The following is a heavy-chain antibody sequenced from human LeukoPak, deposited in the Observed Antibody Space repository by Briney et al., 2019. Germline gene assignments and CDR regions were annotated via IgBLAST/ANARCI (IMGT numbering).Heavy chain of an antibody. CDR1: GYTFSSFD. J-gene: IGHJ4*02. V-gene: IGHV1-8*01. D-gene: IGHD6-13*01. Sequence: GASVKVSCKTSGYTFSSFDVIWVRQATGQGLEWMGWMNPNSGNTGYAQKFQGRVTITRNTSISTAYMELSSLRSEDTAVYYCARGQRIAPSIYYFDYWGQGTLVTVSS. CDR3: ARGQRIAPSIYYFDY. CDR2: MNPNSGNT.